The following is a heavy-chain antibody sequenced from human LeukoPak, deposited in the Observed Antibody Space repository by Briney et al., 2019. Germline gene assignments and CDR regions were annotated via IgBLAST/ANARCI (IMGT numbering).Heavy chain of an antibody. J-gene: IGHJ4*02. Sequence: GRSLRFSCAASGFTFDDYAMHWVRQAPGKGLEWVSGISWNSGSIGYADSVKGRFTISRDNAKNSLYLQMNSLRAEDTALYYCAKDLTAAGKGPADYWGQGTLVTVSS. D-gene: IGHD6-13*01. CDR2: ISWNSGSI. V-gene: IGHV3-9*01. CDR1: GFTFDDYA. CDR3: AKDLTAAGKGPADY.